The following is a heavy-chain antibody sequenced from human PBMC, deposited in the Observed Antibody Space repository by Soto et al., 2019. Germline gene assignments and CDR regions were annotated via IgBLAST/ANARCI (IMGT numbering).Heavy chain of an antibody. Sequence: EVQLVESGGGLVQPGGSLRLSCADSGFILRNYWMSWVRQAPGMGLQWVASIKEDGSEKYYVDPVKGRFTISRENATNSLYLQMHSLRAEDTAVYYCARYRSLAPWGQGILVTVSS. CDR1: GFILRNYW. D-gene: IGHD3-16*02. V-gene: IGHV3-7*03. CDR3: ARYRSLAP. J-gene: IGHJ5*02. CDR2: IKEDGSEK.